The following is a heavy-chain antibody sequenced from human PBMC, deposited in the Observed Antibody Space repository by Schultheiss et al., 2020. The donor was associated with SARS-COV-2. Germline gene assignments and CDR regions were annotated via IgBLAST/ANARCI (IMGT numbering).Heavy chain of an antibody. CDR1: GYTFTGYY. D-gene: IGHD3-3*01. CDR3: AREETDFWSGYFLRNYYYGMDV. V-gene: IGHV1-2*02. Sequence: ASVKVSCKASGYTFTGYYMHWVRQAPGQGLEWMGWINPNSGGTNFAQKFQGRVTMTRDTSISTAYMELSRLRSDDTAVYYCAREETDFWSGYFLRNYYYGMDVWGQGTTVTVSS. CDR2: INPNSGGT. J-gene: IGHJ6*02.